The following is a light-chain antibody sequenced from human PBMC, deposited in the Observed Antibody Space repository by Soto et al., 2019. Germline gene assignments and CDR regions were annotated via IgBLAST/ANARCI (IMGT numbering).Light chain of an antibody. CDR1: SSNIGSNT. J-gene: IGLJ1*01. Sequence: QSVLTQPPSASGTPGQRVTISCSGSSSNIGSNTVNWYQQLPGTAPQLLIYSNNQQPSGVPDRFSGSKSGTSASLAISGLQSEDEADYYCAAWDDSLNGYVFGTGTKLTVL. CDR2: SNN. V-gene: IGLV1-44*01. CDR3: AAWDDSLNGYV.